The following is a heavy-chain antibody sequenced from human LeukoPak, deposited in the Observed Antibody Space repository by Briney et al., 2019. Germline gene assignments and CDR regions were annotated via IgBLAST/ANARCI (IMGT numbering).Heavy chain of an antibody. J-gene: IGHJ4*02. CDR3: ARGQTIVGATGDF. CDR2: INHSGST. CDR1: GFTFSNYE. D-gene: IGHD1-26*01. V-gene: IGHV4-34*01. Sequence: PGGSLRLSCAASGFTFSNYEMNWVRQAPGRGLEWIGEINHSGSTNYNPSLKSGVTISVDTSKNQFSLKLSSVTAADTAVYYCARGQTIVGATGDFWGQGTLVTVSS.